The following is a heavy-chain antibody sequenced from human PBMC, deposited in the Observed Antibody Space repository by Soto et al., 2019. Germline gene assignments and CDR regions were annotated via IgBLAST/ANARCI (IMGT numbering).Heavy chain of an antibody. CDR2: IREDGSEK. CDR1: GFSFTTYW. D-gene: IGHD3-10*01. Sequence: HPGGSLRLSCAASGFSFTTYWMAWVRQAPGKGLEWVANIREDGSEKNYVDSVKGRFSVSRDDAKKSLYLQMNSLRAEDTAVYYCPRGTLAGVIRGIIFDYWGQGTLVTVSS. V-gene: IGHV3-7*03. CDR3: PRGTLAGVIRGIIFDY. J-gene: IGHJ4*02.